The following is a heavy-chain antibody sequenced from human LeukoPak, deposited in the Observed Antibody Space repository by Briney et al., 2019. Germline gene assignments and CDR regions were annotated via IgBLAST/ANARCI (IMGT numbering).Heavy chain of an antibody. CDR3: ARDSQDIVVVPALFDY. V-gene: IGHV3-48*01. CDR2: ISSSSTI. D-gene: IGHD2-2*01. CDR1: GFTFSSYS. J-gene: IGHJ4*02. Sequence: PGGSLRLSCAASGFTFSSYSMNWVRQAPGKGLEWVSYISSSSTIYYADSVKGRFTISRDNAKNSLYLQMNSLRAEDTAVYYCARDSQDIVVVPALFDYWGQGTLVTVSS.